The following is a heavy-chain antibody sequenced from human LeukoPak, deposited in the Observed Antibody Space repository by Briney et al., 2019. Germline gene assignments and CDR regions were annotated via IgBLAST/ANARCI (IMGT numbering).Heavy chain of an antibody. J-gene: IGHJ4*02. CDR3: ARSSGGSCYYETDY. CDR1: GYTFTGYY. Sequence: GASVKVSCKASGYTFTGYYMHWVRQAPGQGLEWMGWINPNSGGTNYAQKFQGRVTMTRDTSISTAYMELSRLRSDDTAVYYCARSSGGSCYYETDYWGQGTLVTVSS. V-gene: IGHV1-2*02. D-gene: IGHD2-15*01. CDR2: INPNSGGT.